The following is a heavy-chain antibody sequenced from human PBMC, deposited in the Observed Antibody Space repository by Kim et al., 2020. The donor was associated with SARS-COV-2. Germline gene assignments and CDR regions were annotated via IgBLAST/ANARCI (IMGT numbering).Heavy chain of an antibody. Sequence: GGSLRLSCAASGFTFSSYSMNWVRQAPGKGLEWVSSISSSSSYIYYADSVKGRFTISRDNAKNSLYLQMNSLRAEDTAVYYCARWAYGGNPLDYWGQGTLVTVSS. J-gene: IGHJ4*02. V-gene: IGHV3-21*01. CDR2: ISSSSSYI. D-gene: IGHD4-17*01. CDR1: GFTFSSYS. CDR3: ARWAYGGNPLDY.